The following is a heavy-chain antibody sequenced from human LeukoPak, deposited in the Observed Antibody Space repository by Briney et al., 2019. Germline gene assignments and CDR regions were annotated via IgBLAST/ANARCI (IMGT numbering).Heavy chain of an antibody. J-gene: IGHJ4*02. Sequence: GGSLRLSCAASGFTFSDYYMSWIRQAPGKGLEWVSYISSSGSTIYYAASVKGRFTISRDNAKNSLYLQMNSLRAEDTAVYYCARDRLGDFWSGYPYYFDYWGQGTLVTVSS. CDR3: ARDRLGDFWSGYPYYFDY. V-gene: IGHV3-11*04. D-gene: IGHD3-3*01. CDR2: ISSSGSTI. CDR1: GFTFSDYY.